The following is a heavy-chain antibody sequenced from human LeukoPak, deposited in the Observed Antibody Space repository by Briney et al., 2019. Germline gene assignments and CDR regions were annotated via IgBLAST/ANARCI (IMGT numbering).Heavy chain of an antibody. CDR1: GFSVSNNY. CDR3: GRAGVYSASSGYGPDR. D-gene: IGHD3-22*01. Sequence: PGGSLRLSCAASGFSVSNNYMSWVRQAPGKGLEWVSVIHSGGETYYTDSVKGRFTISRDNSKNTLYLQMYSLRAEDTAVYYCGRAGVYSASSGYGPDRWGQGTLVTVSS. V-gene: IGHV3-53*01. J-gene: IGHJ5*02. CDR2: IHSGGET.